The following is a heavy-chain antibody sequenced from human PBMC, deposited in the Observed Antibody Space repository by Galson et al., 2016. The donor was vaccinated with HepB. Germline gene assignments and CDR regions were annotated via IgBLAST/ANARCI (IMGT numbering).Heavy chain of an antibody. CDR3: ARPAAATTRLFFYFDS. CDR1: GFTFNIFA. J-gene: IGHJ4*02. D-gene: IGHD6-13*01. V-gene: IGHV3-30*03. CDR2: VSYDGNNK. Sequence: LRLSCAASGFTFNIFAMHWVRQAPGKGLEWVAAVSYDGNNKYFADSVKGRFSISRDDSKNTLSLKMDNLRAEDTALYYCARPAAATTRLFFYFDSWGQGTLVTVSS.